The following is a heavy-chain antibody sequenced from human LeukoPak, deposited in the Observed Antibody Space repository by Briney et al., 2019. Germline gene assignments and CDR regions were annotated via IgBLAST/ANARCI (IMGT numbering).Heavy chain of an antibody. CDR2: IYYTGIT. Sequence: SETLSLTCTVSGGPLTISYWSWIRQPPGRGLEWIGYIYYTGITNYHPSLAGRVTMSLDMSKNLISLNLDSVTAADTAVYYCVRGERCGGDCSSRQQWGQGTLVTVSS. CDR1: GGPLTISY. J-gene: IGHJ1*01. CDR3: VRGERCGGDCSSRQQ. D-gene: IGHD2-21*02. V-gene: IGHV4-59*13.